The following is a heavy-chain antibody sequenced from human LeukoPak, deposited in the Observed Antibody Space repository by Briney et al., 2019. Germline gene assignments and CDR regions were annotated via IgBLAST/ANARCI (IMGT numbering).Heavy chain of an antibody. CDR3: ARGVVYYCYGMDV. Sequence: PSETLSLTCTVSGGSISSYYWSWIRQPPGKGLEWIGYIYYSGSTNYNPSLKSRVTISVDTSKNQFSLRLSSVTAADTAVYYCARGVVYYCYGMDVWGQGTTVTVSS. D-gene: IGHD3-3*01. V-gene: IGHV4-59*01. J-gene: IGHJ6*02. CDR1: GGSISSYY. CDR2: IYYSGST.